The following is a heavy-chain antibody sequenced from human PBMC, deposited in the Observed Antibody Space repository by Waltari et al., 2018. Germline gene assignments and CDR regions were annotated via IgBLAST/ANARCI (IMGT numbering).Heavy chain of an antibody. V-gene: IGHV4-38-2*01. CDR2: IYHSGST. CDR1: GYSISSGYY. CDR3: ARRDSSGWYYWFDP. J-gene: IGHJ5*02. Sequence: QVQLQESGPGLVKPSETLSLTCAVSGYSISSGYYWGWIRQPPGKGLEWIGSIYHSGSTYYNPSLKSRVTISVDTSKNQFSLKLSSVTAADTAVYYCARRDSSGWYYWFDPWGQGTLVTVSS. D-gene: IGHD6-19*01.